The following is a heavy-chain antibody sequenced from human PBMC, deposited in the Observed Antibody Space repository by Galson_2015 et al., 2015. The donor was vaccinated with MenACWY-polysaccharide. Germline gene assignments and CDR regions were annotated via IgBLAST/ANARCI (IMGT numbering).Heavy chain of an antibody. CDR2: VCIGDMT. Sequence: SLRLSCAGSGFTVSSNYMTLVRQAPGKGLEWVSVVCIGDMTYSADSVKGRFTVSRDDSKNTVYLQMNSLRPEDTAVYYCATSVSVTGPLVARYYYYAMDVWGQGTTVTVSS. D-gene: IGHD6-19*01. V-gene: IGHV3-66*02. CDR3: ATSVSVTGPLVARYYYYAMDV. CDR1: GFTVSSNY. J-gene: IGHJ6*02.